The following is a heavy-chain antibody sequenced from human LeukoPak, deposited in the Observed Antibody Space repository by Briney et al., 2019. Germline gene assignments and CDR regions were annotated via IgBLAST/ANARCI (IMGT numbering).Heavy chain of an antibody. D-gene: IGHD6-13*01. V-gene: IGHV3-23*01. CDR2: ISGSGDIT. CDR1: GFTFSSYS. Sequence: GGSLRLSCAASGFTFSSYSMNWVRQASGKGLEWVSGISGSGDITYYADSVKGRFTISRDTSKNTLYLQMNSLRVEDTAVYYCAKDRSDSSTWYAGSHWGQGTLVTVSS. CDR3: AKDRSDSSTWYAGSH. J-gene: IGHJ1*01.